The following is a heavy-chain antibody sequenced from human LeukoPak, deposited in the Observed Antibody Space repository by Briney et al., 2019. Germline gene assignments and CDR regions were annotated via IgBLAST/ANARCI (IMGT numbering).Heavy chain of an antibody. J-gene: IGHJ4*02. D-gene: IGHD6-19*01. CDR3: AKVGRGIAVAGTWYDY. V-gene: IGHV3-23*01. CDR2: ISGSGGST. Sequence: GGSLRLSCAASGFTFSSYAMSWVRQAPGKGLEWVSGISGSGGSTYYADSVKGRFTISRDNSKNTLYVQMNSLRAEDTAVYYCAKVGRGIAVAGTWYDYWGQGTLVTVSS. CDR1: GFTFSSYA.